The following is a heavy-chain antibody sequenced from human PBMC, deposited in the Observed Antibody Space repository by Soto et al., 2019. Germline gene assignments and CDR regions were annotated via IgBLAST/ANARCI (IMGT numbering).Heavy chain of an antibody. J-gene: IGHJ6*02. V-gene: IGHV1-46*01. CDR1: GYTFTSYY. CDR3: ARDSYSSGWYGGRYYYYGMDV. D-gene: IGHD6-19*01. Sequence: GASVKVSCKACGYTFTSYYMHWVRQAPGQGLEWMGIINPSGGSTSYAQKFQGRVTMTRDTSTSTVYMELSSLRSEDTAVDYCARDSYSSGWYGGRYYYYGMDVWGQGTTVTVSS. CDR2: INPSGGST.